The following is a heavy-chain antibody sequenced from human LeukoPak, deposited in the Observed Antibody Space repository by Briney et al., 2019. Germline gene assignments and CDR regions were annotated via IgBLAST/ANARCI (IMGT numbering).Heavy chain of an antibody. D-gene: IGHD5-18*01. CDR2: ISAGGGTT. Sequence: GGSLRLSCAASGFTFSSYAMSWVRQAPGKGLEWVSHISAGGGTTFYADSVKGRFTISRDNSKNTLFLQMNSLRAEDTAVYHCARGKGRGYNHTHLDYWGQGTLVTVSS. CDR3: ARGKGRGYNHTHLDY. CDR1: GFTFSSYA. J-gene: IGHJ4*02. V-gene: IGHV3-23*01.